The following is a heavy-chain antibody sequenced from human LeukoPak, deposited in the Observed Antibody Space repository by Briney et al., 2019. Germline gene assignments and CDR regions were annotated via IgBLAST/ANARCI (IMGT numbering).Heavy chain of an antibody. CDR3: ARECIAAAGCDY. CDR2: INTDTGNP. Sequence: ASVKVSCKASGYTLTTNAINWVRQAPGQGLEWMGWINTDTGNPTYAQGFRGRFVFSLDTSVNTAYLQIRSLKAEDTGVYYCARECIAAAGCDYWGQGTLVTVSS. CDR1: GYTLTTNA. D-gene: IGHD6-13*01. J-gene: IGHJ4*02. V-gene: IGHV7-4-1*02.